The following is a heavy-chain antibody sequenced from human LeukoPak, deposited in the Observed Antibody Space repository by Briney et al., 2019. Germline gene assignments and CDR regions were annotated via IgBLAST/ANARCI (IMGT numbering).Heavy chain of an antibody. D-gene: IGHD7-27*01. J-gene: IGHJ4*02. V-gene: IGHV3-23*01. CDR2: ISDSGSKT. Sequence: GGSLRLSCAASGFSFSGYAMSWVRQAPGKGLEWVSFISDSGSKTYYADSLKGRFTMSRDNSNNMLYLQMNSLRAEDTAVYHCAKNLGPLDFWGPGTQVTVSS. CDR1: GFSFSGYA. CDR3: AKNLGPLDF.